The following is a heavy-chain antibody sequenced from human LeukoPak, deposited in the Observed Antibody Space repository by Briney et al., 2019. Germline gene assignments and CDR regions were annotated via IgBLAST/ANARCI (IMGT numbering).Heavy chain of an antibody. V-gene: IGHV3-23*01. CDR1: GFTFSSYG. CDR2: ISGRRDST. J-gene: IGHJ6*03. Sequence: PGGSLRLSCAASGFTFSSYGMSWVRQAAGKGLEWVSTISGRRDSTSYADSVKGRFTTSRDNSKNTLYLQMNSLRAEDTAVYYCAKDPNFYYCMDVWGKGTTVTISS. CDR3: AKDPNFYYCMDV.